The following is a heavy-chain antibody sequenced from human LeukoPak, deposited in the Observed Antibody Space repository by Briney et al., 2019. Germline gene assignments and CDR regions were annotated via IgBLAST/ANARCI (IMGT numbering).Heavy chain of an antibody. CDR2: IKQDGSEK. J-gene: IGHJ4*02. D-gene: IGHD6-6*01. Sequence: GGSLRLSCAASGFTFSSYGMSWVRQAPGKGLEWVANIKQDGSEKYYVDSVKGRFTISRDNAKNSLYLQMNSLRAEDTAVYYCARARVKYIISSTDYWGQGTLVTVSS. CDR1: GFTFSSYG. CDR3: ARARVKYIISSTDY. V-gene: IGHV3-7*05.